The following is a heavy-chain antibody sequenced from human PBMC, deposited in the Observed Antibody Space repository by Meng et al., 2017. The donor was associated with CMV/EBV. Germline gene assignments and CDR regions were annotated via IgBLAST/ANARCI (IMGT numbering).Heavy chain of an antibody. V-gene: IGHV3-43*01. D-gene: IGHD3-22*01. CDR2: ISWDGGST. CDR3: ARDKYDSSGYWAHFYYYYGMDV. CDR1: GFTFDDYT. Sequence: GGSLRLSCAASGFTFDDYTMHWVRQAPGKGLEWVSLISWDGGSTYYADSVKGRFTISRDNAKNSLYLQMNSLRAEDTAVYYCARDKYDSSGYWAHFYYYYGMDVWGQGTTVTVSS. J-gene: IGHJ6*02.